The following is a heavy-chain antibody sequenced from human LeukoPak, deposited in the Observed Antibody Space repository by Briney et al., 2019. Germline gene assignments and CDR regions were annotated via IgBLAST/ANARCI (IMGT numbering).Heavy chain of an antibody. V-gene: IGHV4-39*01. CDR2: VYYTGNT. Sequence: SETLSLTCTVSGVSISSSNSYWGWIRQPPGKGLEWIGSVYYTGNTYYNASLKSRVTIVIDTSENQISLRLTSVTATDTAMYYCARQTGSGLFTLPGGQGTLVTVSS. CDR3: ARQTGSGLFTLP. CDR1: GVSISSSNSY. D-gene: IGHD3/OR15-3a*01. J-gene: IGHJ4*02.